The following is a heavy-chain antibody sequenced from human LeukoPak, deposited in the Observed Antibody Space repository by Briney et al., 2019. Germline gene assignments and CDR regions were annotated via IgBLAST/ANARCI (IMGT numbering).Heavy chain of an antibody. CDR1: GFTVSSNY. J-gene: IGHJ4*02. D-gene: IGHD1-20*01. CDR3: AREGLNWNDLDY. V-gene: IGHV3-48*03. CDR2: ISSTGSLI. Sequence: PGGSLRLSCAATGFTVSSNYMNWVRQAPGKGLEWVSYISSTGSLIHYADSVKGRFTISRDNTENSLYLEMKNLGAEDTAVYHCAREGLNWNDLDYWGQGTLVTVSS.